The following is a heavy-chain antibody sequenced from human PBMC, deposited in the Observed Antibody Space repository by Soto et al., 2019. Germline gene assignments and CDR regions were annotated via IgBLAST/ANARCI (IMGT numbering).Heavy chain of an antibody. Sequence: QVQLQESGPGLVTPSETLSLTCTVSGGSISSYYWSWIRQPPGKGLEWIGYIYYSGSTNYNPSLKSRVTILVDTPKNQFSLQLSYVTAADTAVYYCARAYGGYADYWGPGALVTVSS. CDR1: GGSISSYY. D-gene: IGHD5-12*01. CDR3: ARAYGGYADY. V-gene: IGHV4-59*01. J-gene: IGHJ4*02. CDR2: IYYSGST.